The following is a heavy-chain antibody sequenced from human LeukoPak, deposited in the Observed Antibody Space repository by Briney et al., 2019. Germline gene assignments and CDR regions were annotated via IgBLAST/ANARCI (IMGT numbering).Heavy chain of an antibody. V-gene: IGHV4-4*07. D-gene: IGHD3-10*01. CDR3: AREHVVRGVINR. J-gene: IGHJ4*02. CDR1: GGSISNYY. CDR2: IYSSGST. Sequence: SETLSLTCTVSGGSISNYYWGWIRQPAEKRLEWLGRIYSSGSTNYNPSLESRVTVSVDTSKNQFSLKLSSVTAADSDVYYCAREHVVRGVINRGGQGALVTVSS.